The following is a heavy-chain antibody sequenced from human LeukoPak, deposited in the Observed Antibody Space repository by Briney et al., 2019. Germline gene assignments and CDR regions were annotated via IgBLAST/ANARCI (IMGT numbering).Heavy chain of an antibody. Sequence: SVKVSCKASGGTFSSYALSWVRQAPGQGLEWLGGIIPIFGTANYAQKFQGRVTITADKSTSTAYMEPSSLRSEDTAVYYCARDLYGGKDNYWGQRTLVTVSS. D-gene: IGHD4-23*01. CDR3: ARDLYGGKDNY. CDR2: IIPIFGTA. CDR1: GGTFSSYA. V-gene: IGHV1-69*06. J-gene: IGHJ4*02.